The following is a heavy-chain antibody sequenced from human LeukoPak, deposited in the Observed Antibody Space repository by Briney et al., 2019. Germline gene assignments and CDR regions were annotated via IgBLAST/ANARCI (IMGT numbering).Heavy chain of an antibody. J-gene: IGHJ4*02. V-gene: IGHV1-18*01. CDR2: ISAYNGNT. D-gene: IGHD1-26*01. CDR1: GYTFTSYG. Sequence: ASVKVSRKASGYTFTSYGISWVRQAPGQGLEWMGWISAYNGNTNYAQKFQGRVTMTTDTSTSTGYMELRSLTSDDTAVYYCARDLKRTVGATTASDYWGQGTLVTVSS. CDR3: ARDLKRTVGATTASDY.